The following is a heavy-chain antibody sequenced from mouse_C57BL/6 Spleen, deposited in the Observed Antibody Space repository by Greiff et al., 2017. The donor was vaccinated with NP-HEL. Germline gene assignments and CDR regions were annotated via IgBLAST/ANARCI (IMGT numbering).Heavy chain of an antibody. CDR1: GYSITSGYY. D-gene: IGHD4-1*01. CDR3: ARERELGCFAY. Sequence: EVKLMESGPGLVKPSQSLSLTCSVTGYSITSGYYWNWIRQFPGNKLEWMGYISYDGSNNYNPSLKNRISITRDTSKNQFFLKLNSVTTEDTATYYCARERELGCFAYWGQGTLVTVSA. CDR2: ISYDGSN. J-gene: IGHJ3*01. V-gene: IGHV3-6*01.